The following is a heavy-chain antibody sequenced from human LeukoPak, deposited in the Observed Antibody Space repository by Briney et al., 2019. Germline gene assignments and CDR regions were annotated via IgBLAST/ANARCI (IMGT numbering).Heavy chain of an antibody. D-gene: IGHD2-15*01. Sequence: PSETLSLTCSVSGGSISNYYWSWIRQPPGKGLEWIGYINDIGSTNYNPSLESRVTISVDTSKNQFSLRLRSLTAADTAVYYCARDGGGYYYYHMDVWGKGAAVAVPS. CDR1: GGSISNYY. J-gene: IGHJ6*03. CDR3: ARDGGGYYYYHMDV. V-gene: IGHV4-59*01. CDR2: INDIGST.